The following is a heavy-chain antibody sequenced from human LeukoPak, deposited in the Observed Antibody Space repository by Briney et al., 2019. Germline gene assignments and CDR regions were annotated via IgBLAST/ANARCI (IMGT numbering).Heavy chain of an antibody. CDR1: GFTVSSNY. CDR2: IYSGGST. Sequence: GGSLRLSCAASGFTVSSNYMSWVRQAPGKGLEWVSVIYSGGSTYYADSVKGRFTISRDNSRNTLYLQMNSLRAEDTAVYYCARDSDLLDAFDIWGQGTMVTVSS. V-gene: IGHV3-66*02. J-gene: IGHJ3*02. CDR3: ARDSDLLDAFDI. D-gene: IGHD2-15*01.